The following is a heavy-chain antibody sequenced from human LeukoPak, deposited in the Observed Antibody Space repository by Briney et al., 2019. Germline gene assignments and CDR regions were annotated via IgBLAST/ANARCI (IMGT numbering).Heavy chain of an antibody. CDR2: INHSGST. CDR3: ARGGGLWWLRLRSWDY. Sequence: SETLSLTCTVSGGSISSYYWSWIRQPPGKGLEWIGEINHSGSTNYNPSLKSRVTISVDTSKNQFSLKLSSVTAADTAVYYCARGGGLWWLRLRSWDYWGQGTLVTVSS. V-gene: IGHV4-34*01. CDR1: GGSISSYY. J-gene: IGHJ4*02. D-gene: IGHD5-12*01.